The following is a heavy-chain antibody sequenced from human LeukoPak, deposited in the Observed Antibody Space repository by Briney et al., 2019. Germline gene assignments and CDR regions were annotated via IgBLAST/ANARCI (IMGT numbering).Heavy chain of an antibody. CDR3: ASGRYDILTGADY. J-gene: IGHJ4*02. V-gene: IGHV1-69*01. CDR2: IIPIFGTA. CDR1: GGAFSSYA. Sequence: SVKVSCKASGGAFSSYAISWVRQAPGQGLEWMGGIIPIFGTANYAQKFQGRVTITADESTSTAYMELSSLRSEDTAVYYCASGRYDILTGADYWGQGTLFTVSS. D-gene: IGHD3-9*01.